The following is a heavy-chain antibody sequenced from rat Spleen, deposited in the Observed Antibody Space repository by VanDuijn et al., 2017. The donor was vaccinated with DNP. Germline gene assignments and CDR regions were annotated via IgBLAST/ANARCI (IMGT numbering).Heavy chain of an antibody. CDR1: GFTFSDYN. V-gene: IGHV5-7*01. CDR3: ARCLYAMDA. J-gene: IGHJ4*01. Sequence: EVQLVESGGGLVQPGRSLKLSCAASGFTFSDYNMAWVRQAPKKGLEWVANISYDGSSTYYRDSVKGRFTISRDNAKSTLYLQMDSLRSEDTATYYCARCLYAMDAWGQGTSVTVSS. CDR2: ISYDGSST.